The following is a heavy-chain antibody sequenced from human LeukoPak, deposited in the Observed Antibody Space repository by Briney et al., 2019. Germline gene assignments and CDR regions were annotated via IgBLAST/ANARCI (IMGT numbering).Heavy chain of an antibody. Sequence: GGSLRLSCAASGFTFSSYGMHWVRQAPGKGLEWVAFIRYDGSNKYYADSVKGRFTISRDNSKNTLYLQMNSLRAEDTALYYCAKDKIDGSGSYWGRFDPWGQGTLVTVSS. J-gene: IGHJ5*02. CDR2: IRYDGSNK. D-gene: IGHD3-10*01. CDR1: GFTFSSYG. CDR3: AKDKIDGSGSYWGRFDP. V-gene: IGHV3-30*02.